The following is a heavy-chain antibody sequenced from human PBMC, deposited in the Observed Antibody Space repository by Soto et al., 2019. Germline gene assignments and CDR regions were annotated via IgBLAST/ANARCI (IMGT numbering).Heavy chain of an antibody. CDR1: GFIFNDYY. CDR3: ARYAAEVTTFFDQ. J-gene: IGHJ4*02. V-gene: IGHV3-11*06. CDR2: TSGSSGSK. Sequence: GGSLRLSCAASGFIFNDYYMSWIRQAPGKGLEWLSNTSGSSGSKKYADAGKGRFTISRDNAKKSLYLEMHSLRAEDTAMYYCARYAAEVTTFFDQWGQGTLVTVSS. D-gene: IGHD4-17*01.